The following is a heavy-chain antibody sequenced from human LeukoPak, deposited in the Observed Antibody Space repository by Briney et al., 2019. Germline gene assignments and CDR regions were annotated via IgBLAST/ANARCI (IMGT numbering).Heavy chain of an antibody. CDR2: IYSSDYI. CDR1: GFLVNANH. V-gene: IGHV3-66*04. Sequence: GGSLRLSCAASGFLVNANHMNWVRQAPGKGLEWVSIIYSSDYIYYADSVKGRFTISRDNSKNTLYLQMNSLRAEDTAVYYCARRAGAYSHPYDYWGQGTLVTVSS. D-gene: IGHD4/OR15-4a*01. CDR3: ARRAGAYSHPYDY. J-gene: IGHJ4*02.